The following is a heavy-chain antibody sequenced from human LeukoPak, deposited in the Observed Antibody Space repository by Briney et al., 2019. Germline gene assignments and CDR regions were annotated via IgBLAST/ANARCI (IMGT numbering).Heavy chain of an antibody. CDR2: IYYSGSA. Sequence: SETLSLTCTVSNDSITSYSWNWIRQPPGKGLEWIGSIYYSGSADYIPTLRNRLTISVDTSKNEFSLKLSSVSAADTAVYYCATSDGYPYIDAFDIWGQGTMVTVSS. CDR3: ATSDGYPYIDAFDI. V-gene: IGHV4-59*01. J-gene: IGHJ3*02. D-gene: IGHD5-24*01. CDR1: NDSITSYS.